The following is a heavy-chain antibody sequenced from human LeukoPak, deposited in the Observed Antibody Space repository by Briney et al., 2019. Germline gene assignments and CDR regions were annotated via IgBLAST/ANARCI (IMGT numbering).Heavy chain of an antibody. D-gene: IGHD3-22*01. CDR3: ARVFHDSSGYLDY. J-gene: IGHJ4*02. V-gene: IGHV4-39*07. CDR2: IYYSGST. Sequence: PSETLSLTCTVSGGSISSSSYYWGWIRQPPGKGLEWIGSIYYSGSTYYNPSLKSRVTISVDKSKNQFSLKLSSVTAADTAVYYCARVFHDSSGYLDYWGQGTLVTVSS. CDR1: GGSISSSSYY.